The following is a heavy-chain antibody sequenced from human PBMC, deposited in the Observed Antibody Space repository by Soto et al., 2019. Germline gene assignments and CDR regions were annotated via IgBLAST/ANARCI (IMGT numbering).Heavy chain of an antibody. V-gene: IGHV4-59*01. J-gene: IGHJ5*02. CDR1: GASISTYY. CDR3: ARDLKEYCSDGKCNWFDP. Sequence: SETLSLTCTVSGASISTYYWSWIRQPPGKGLEWIGYISYSGSTDYNPSLKSRVTISFDASKNQISLQVRSATAADAAVYYCARDLKEYCSDGKCNWFDPWGQGTLVTVS. CDR2: ISYSGST. D-gene: IGHD2-15*01.